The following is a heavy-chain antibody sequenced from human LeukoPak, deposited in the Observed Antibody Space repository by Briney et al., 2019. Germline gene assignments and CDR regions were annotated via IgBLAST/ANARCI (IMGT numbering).Heavy chain of an antibody. D-gene: IGHD3-22*01. CDR3: ARGSAEKDYDSSGFDY. V-gene: IGHV1-2*02. CDR1: GYTFSGYY. J-gene: IGHJ4*02. Sequence: ASVKVSCKASGYTFSGYYLHWVRQAPEQGLEWMGWINLNSGGTNYAQNFQGRVTMTRDTSISTAYMDLSRLISDDTAVYYCARGSAEKDYDSSGFDYWGQGNLVTVSS. CDR2: INLNSGGT.